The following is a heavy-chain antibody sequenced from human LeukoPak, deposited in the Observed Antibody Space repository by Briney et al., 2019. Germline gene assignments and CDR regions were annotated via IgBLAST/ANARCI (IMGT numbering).Heavy chain of an antibody. D-gene: IGHD1-14*01. Sequence: ASVKVSCKASGYTFTSSYMHWVRQAPGQGLERMGIINPSGGSTSYAQKFQGRVTMTRDTSTSTVYMELSSLRSEDTAVYYCARESPRSGFDPWGQGTLVTVSS. CDR2: INPSGGST. CDR1: GYTFTSSY. V-gene: IGHV1-46*01. CDR3: ARESPRSGFDP. J-gene: IGHJ5*02.